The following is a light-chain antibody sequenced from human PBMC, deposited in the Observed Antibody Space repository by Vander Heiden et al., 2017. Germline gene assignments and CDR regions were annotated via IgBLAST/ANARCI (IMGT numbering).Light chain of an antibody. J-gene: IGLJ2*01. CDR3: ISYAGSNNLV. CDR2: EVT. CDR1: SSDVGGYKY. Sequence: QSALIQPPSASGSPGQSVTVSCTGTSSDVGGYKYVSWYQQHPGKAPKLMIYEVTKRPSGVPDRFSGSKSGNTASLTVSGLQAEDEADYYCISYAGSNNLVFGGGTKLTVL. V-gene: IGLV2-8*01.